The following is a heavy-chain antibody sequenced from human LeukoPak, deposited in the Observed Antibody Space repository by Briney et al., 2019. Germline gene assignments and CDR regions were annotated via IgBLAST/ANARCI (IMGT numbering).Heavy chain of an antibody. CDR3: ARVRGDYYSFDY. CDR2: INPNSGGT. Sequence: ASVKVSCKDSGYTFTGYYMHWVRQAPGQGLEWMGWINPNSGGTNYAQKFQGRVTMTRDTSISTAYMELSRLRSDDTAVYYCARVRGDYYSFDYWGQGTLVTVSS. CDR1: GYTFTGYY. D-gene: IGHD4-17*01. J-gene: IGHJ4*02. V-gene: IGHV1-2*02.